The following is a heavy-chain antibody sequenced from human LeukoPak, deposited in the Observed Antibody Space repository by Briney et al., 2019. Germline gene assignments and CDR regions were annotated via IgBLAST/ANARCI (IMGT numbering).Heavy chain of an antibody. CDR2: VNHSGST. V-gene: IGHV4-34*01. Sequence: KPSETLSLTCAVYGGSFSGYYWSWIRQPPGKGLEWIGKVNHSGSTNYNPSLKSRVTISVDTSKNQFSLKLSSVTAADTAVYYCARGSSGSNYFDYWGQGTLVTVSS. D-gene: IGHD6-6*01. J-gene: IGHJ4*02. CDR3: ARGSSGSNYFDY. CDR1: GGSFSGYY.